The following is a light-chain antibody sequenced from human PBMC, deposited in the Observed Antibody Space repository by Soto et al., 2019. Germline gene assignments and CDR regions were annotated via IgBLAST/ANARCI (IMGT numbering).Light chain of an antibody. V-gene: IGKV3-15*01. CDR2: DTS. Sequence: EIVMTQSPATVSVSPGERVTLSCRASQSVSSNLAWYQHKPGQAPRLLIFDTSTRATGIPARFSGSGSGTEFTLTISSLQSEDFAVYYCQQYKNWPPYTFGRGNKLEIK. CDR1: QSVSSN. CDR3: QQYKNWPPYT. J-gene: IGKJ2*01.